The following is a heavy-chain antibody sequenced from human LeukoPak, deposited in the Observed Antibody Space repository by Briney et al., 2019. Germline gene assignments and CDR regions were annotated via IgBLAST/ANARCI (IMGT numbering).Heavy chain of an antibody. CDR2: IKIKTDGGTI. D-gene: IGHD6-19*01. CDR1: GFSLKSAW. CDR3: TTDHIVVAGTIVAY. Sequence: GWSLRLSCAASGFSLKSAWMNWVRQAPGRGLEWVGRIKIKTDGGTIDFAAPVKGRFTISRDDSNNTLYLQMNSLKTEDTAVYYCTTDHIVVAGTIVAYWGQGTLVTVSS. V-gene: IGHV3-15*01. J-gene: IGHJ4*02.